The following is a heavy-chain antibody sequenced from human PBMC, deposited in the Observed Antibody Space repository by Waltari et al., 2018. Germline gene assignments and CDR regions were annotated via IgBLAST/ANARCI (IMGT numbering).Heavy chain of an antibody. CDR1: GGSISSSSFY. Sequence: QLQLQESGPGLVKPSETLSLTCTVSGGSISSSSFYWGWIRQPPGKGLEWIGSIYYTGPTYYNPSLKSRVTISVDTFKTQFSLKLSSVTAADTAVYYCATYSSSWGWFDPWGQGTLVTVSS. CDR3: ATYSSSWGWFDP. D-gene: IGHD6-13*01. V-gene: IGHV4-39*01. J-gene: IGHJ5*02. CDR2: IYYTGPT.